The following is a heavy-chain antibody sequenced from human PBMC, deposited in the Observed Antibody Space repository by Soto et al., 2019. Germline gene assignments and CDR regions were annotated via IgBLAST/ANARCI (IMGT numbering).Heavy chain of an antibody. J-gene: IGHJ6*02. D-gene: IGHD3-10*02. Sequence: QVQLQESGPGLVKPSGTLSLTCAVSGGSISSSNWWSWVRQPPGKGLEWIGEIYHSGSTNYNPSLKSRVTIAVDKPKNQFSLRLSSVTAADTAVYYCASVRGGYYYAMDVWGQGTTVTVSS. CDR3: ASVRGGYYYAMDV. CDR1: GGSISSSNW. V-gene: IGHV4-4*02. CDR2: IYHSGST.